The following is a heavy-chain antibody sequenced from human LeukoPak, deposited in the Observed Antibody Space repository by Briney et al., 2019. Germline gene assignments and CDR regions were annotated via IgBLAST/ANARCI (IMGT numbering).Heavy chain of an antibody. J-gene: IGHJ4*02. CDR3: ARGTILDS. D-gene: IGHD5-24*01. Sequence: GGSLRLSCAASGFTFDDYAMHWVRQAPGKGLEWVSGISWNSDTIGYADSVKGRFTISRDNAQSSLHLQMNSLRVEDTALYYCARGTILDSWGRGTLVTVSS. CDR1: GFTFDDYA. CDR2: ISWNSDTI. V-gene: IGHV3-9*01.